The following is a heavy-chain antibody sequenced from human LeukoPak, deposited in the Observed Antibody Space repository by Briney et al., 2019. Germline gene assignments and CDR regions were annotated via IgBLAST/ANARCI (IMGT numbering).Heavy chain of an antibody. CDR3: AKDLSRGYSCGSPYYYGMDV. D-gene: IGHD5-18*01. J-gene: IGHJ6*02. Sequence: PGGSLRLSCAASGFTFSSYAMTWVRQAPGKGLEWVSGISGSGDSTYYADSVKGRFTISRDNSKNTLYLQVNSLRAEDTAVYYCAKDLSRGYSCGSPYYYGMDVWGQGTTVTVSS. V-gene: IGHV3-23*01. CDR1: GFTFSSYA. CDR2: ISGSGDST.